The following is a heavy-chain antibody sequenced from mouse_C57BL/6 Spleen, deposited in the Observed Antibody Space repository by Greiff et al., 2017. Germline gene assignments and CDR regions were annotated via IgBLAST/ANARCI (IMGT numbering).Heavy chain of an antibody. CDR1: GFTFSSYA. CDR3: ARDSYYSNYFDY. J-gene: IGHJ2*01. V-gene: IGHV5-4*01. D-gene: IGHD2-5*01. Sequence: DVKLVESGGGLVKPGGSLKLSCAASGFTFSSYAMSWVGQTPEKRLEWVATISDGGSYTYYPDNVKGRFTISRDNAKNNLYLQMSHLKSEDTAMYYCARDSYYSNYFDYWGQGTTLTVSS. CDR2: ISDGGSYT.